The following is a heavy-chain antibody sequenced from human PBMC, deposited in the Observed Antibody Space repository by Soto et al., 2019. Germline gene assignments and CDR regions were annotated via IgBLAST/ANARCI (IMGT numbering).Heavy chain of an antibody. J-gene: IGHJ6*03. D-gene: IGHD3-10*01. V-gene: IGHV3-33*01. Sequence: QVQLVESGGGVVQPGRSLRLSCAASGFTFSSYGMHWVRQAPGKGLEWVAVIWYDGSNKYYADSVKGRFTISRDNSKNTLYLQMNSLRAEDTAVYYCARDLGIGSGSYYNHYYYYMDVWGKGTTVTVSS. CDR1: GFTFSSYG. CDR3: ARDLGIGSGSYYNHYYYYMDV. CDR2: IWYDGSNK.